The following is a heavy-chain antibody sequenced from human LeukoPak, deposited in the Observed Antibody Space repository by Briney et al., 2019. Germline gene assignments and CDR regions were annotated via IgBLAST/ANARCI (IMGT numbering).Heavy chain of an antibody. Sequence: GGSLRLSCTASGFTFSSYGLHWVRQAPGKGLEWVAVAWYDGTNRYYAESVRGRFTISRDNSKDTLYLQMNSLRAEDTAVYYCARGVSIAAGENWFDPWGQGTLVTVSS. D-gene: IGHD6-13*01. CDR3: ARGVSIAAGENWFDP. V-gene: IGHV3-33*01. J-gene: IGHJ5*02. CDR2: AWYDGTNR. CDR1: GFTFSSYG.